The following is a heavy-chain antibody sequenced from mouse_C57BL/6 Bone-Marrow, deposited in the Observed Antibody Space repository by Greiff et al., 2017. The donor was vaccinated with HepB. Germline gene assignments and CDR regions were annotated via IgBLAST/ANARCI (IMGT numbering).Heavy chain of an antibody. D-gene: IGHD1-1*01. CDR3: ARAPLYYGSSYDYFDY. CDR2: ISYDGSN. V-gene: IGHV3-6*01. CDR1: GYSITSGYY. J-gene: IGHJ2*01. Sequence: EVKLLESGPGLVKPSQSLSLTCSVTGYSITSGYYWNWIRQFPGNKLEWMGYISYDGSNNYNPSLKNRISITRDTSKNQFFLKLNSVTTEDTATYYCARAPLYYGSSYDYFDYWGQGTTLTVSS.